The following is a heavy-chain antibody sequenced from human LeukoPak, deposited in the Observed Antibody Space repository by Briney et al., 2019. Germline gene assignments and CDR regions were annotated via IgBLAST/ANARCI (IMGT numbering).Heavy chain of an antibody. CDR3: AKYSNYLDAFDI. Sequence: GGSLRLSCAASGFTFGDYAMHWVRQAPGKGLERVSGISWNSGSIGYADSVKGRFTISRDNAKNSLYLQMNSLRAEDTALYYCAKYSNYLDAFDIWGQGTMVTVSS. CDR1: GFTFGDYA. J-gene: IGHJ3*02. V-gene: IGHV3-9*01. D-gene: IGHD4-11*01. CDR2: ISWNSGSI.